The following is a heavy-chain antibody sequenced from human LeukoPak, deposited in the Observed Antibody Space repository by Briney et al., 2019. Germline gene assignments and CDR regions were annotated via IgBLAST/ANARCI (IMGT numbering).Heavy chain of an antibody. V-gene: IGHV4-59*08. CDR1: GVSISSYY. D-gene: IGHD2/OR15-2a*01. Sequence: SETLSLTCTVSGVSISSYYWSWIRQPPGKGLEWIGYIYYNGRTDYTPSLKSRVTISIDTSKNQLSLQLSSATAADTAVYYCARPRYYAYDAFDIWGQGTMVTVSS. CDR2: IYYNGRT. CDR3: ARPRYYAYDAFDI. J-gene: IGHJ3*02.